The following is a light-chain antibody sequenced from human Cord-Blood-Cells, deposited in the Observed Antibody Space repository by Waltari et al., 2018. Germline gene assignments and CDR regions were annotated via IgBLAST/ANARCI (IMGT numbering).Light chain of an antibody. CDR2: DDS. J-gene: IGKJ1*01. CDR3: QQYNSYSWT. CDR1: QSISSW. Sequence: DIQMTQSPSTLSASVGDRVTITCRASQSISSWLAWYQQKPGKAPKLLIYDDSRLESGGPTRFSGSGSGTEFTLPISSLQPDDFATYYCQQYNSYSWTFGQGTKVEIK. V-gene: IGKV1-5*01.